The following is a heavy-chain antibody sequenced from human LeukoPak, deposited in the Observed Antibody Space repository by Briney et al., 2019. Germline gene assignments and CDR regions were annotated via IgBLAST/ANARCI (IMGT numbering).Heavy chain of an antibody. Sequence: GGSLRLSCAASGFIFSSIYMNWVRQAPGKGLEWVSVIYSDGTTYYADSVKGRFTISRDDSKNTLYLHMNSLRAEDTAVYYCARAPNWRFDHWGQGTLVTVSS. CDR1: GFIFSSIY. D-gene: IGHD1-1*01. V-gene: IGHV3-53*01. CDR2: IYSDGTT. CDR3: ARAPNWRFDH. J-gene: IGHJ4*02.